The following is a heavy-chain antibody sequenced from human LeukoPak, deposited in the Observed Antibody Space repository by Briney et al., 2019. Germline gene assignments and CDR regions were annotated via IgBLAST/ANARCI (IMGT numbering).Heavy chain of an antibody. CDR2: ISSSSYI. CDR3: ASPYCSSTSCYTDYYYGMDV. J-gene: IGHJ6*02. V-gene: IGHV3-21*01. D-gene: IGHD2-2*02. Sequence: PGGSLRLSCAASGFTFSSYSMNWVRQAPGKGLEWVSSISSSSYIYYADSVKGRFTISRDNAKNSLYLQMNSLRAEDTAVYYCASPYCSSTSCYTDYYYGMDVWGQGTTVTVSS. CDR1: GFTFSSYS.